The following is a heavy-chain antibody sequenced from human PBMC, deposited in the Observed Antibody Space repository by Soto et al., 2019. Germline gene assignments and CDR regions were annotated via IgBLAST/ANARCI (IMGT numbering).Heavy chain of an antibody. CDR2: INHSGST. CDR3: ARTYYYDSSGPNGYYIDY. J-gene: IGHJ4*02. CDR1: GGSFSGYY. Sequence: SETLSLTCAVYGGSFSGYYWTWIRQPPGTGLEWIGEINHSGSTNYNPSLKSRVTISVDTSKNQFSLKLTSVTAADTAVYYCARTYYYDSSGPNGYYIDYWGQGTLVTVS. V-gene: IGHV4-34*01. D-gene: IGHD3-22*01.